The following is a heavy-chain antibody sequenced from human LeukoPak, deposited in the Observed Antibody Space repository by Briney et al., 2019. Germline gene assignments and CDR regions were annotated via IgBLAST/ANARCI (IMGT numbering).Heavy chain of an antibody. CDR2: IKQDGSDK. CDR1: GFTFSNYG. D-gene: IGHD2-15*01. Sequence: GGSLRLSCAASGFTFSNYGMHWVRQAPGKGLEWVANIKQDGSDKYYVDSLKGRFTVSRDNAKNSLYLQINSLRVGDTAVYFCARVGAATFYWYYMDVWGKGTTVTVSS. J-gene: IGHJ6*03. V-gene: IGHV3-7*01. CDR3: ARVGAATFYWYYMDV.